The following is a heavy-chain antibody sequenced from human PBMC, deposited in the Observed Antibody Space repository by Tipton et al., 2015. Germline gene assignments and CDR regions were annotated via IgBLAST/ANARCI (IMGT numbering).Heavy chain of an antibody. CDR2: ISGSGGST. Sequence: SLRLSCAASGFTFSSYAMGWVRQAPGKGLEWVSGISGSGGSTNYADSVKGRFTISRDNSKSALYLQMNSLRAEDTAVYYCVKDRTVRIVEGLWGIEDWGQGTLVTVSS. CDR3: VKDRTVRIVEGLWGIED. J-gene: IGHJ4*02. D-gene: IGHD3-3*01. V-gene: IGHV3-23*01. CDR1: GFTFSSYA.